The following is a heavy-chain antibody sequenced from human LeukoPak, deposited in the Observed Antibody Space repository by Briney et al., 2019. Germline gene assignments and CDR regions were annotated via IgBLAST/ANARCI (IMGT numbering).Heavy chain of an antibody. CDR2: IQYTGTT. CDR3: ARGFRGDNFDY. D-gene: IGHD7-27*01. Sequence: SETLSLTCTVSGGSIRSSSYNWGWIRQPPGKGLEWIGSIQYTGTTYYNPSLKSRVTISVDTSKNQFSLKLSSVTAADTAVYFCARGFRGDNFDYWGQGTLVTVSS. J-gene: IGHJ4*02. V-gene: IGHV4-39*07. CDR1: GGSIRSSSYN.